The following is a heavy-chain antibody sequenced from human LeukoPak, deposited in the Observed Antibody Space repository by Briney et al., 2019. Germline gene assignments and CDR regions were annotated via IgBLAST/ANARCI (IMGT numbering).Heavy chain of an antibody. CDR2: ISGSGGST. CDR1: GFTFSSYA. D-gene: IGHD1-26*01. CDR3: AKRRSEWELPSFDY. J-gene: IGHJ4*02. Sequence: GGSLRLSCAASGFTFSSYAMSWVRQAPGKGLEWVSGISGSGGSTYYADSVKGRFTISRDNSKNTLYLQMNSLRAEDTAVYYCAKRRSEWELPSFDYWGQGTLVTVSS. V-gene: IGHV3-23*01.